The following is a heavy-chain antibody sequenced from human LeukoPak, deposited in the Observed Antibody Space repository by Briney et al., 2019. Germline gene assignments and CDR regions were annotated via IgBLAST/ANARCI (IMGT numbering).Heavy chain of an antibody. J-gene: IGHJ4*02. CDR2: IYSGGTT. V-gene: IGHV3-53*01. D-gene: IGHD5-18*01. CDR1: GFSVSTTY. Sequence: GGSLRLSCAASGFSVSTTYMTWVRQAPGKGLEWVSVIYSGGTTYYADSVKGRFTISRDNSKNTLYLQMNSLRAEDTAVYYCARERYGYNIDYWGQGTLVTVSS. CDR3: ARERYGYNIDY.